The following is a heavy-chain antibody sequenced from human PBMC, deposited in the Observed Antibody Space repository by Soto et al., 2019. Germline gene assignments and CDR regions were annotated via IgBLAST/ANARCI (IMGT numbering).Heavy chain of an antibody. Sequence: EVQLLESGGGLVQPGGSLRLSCAASGFTFSSYAMSWVRQAPGKGLEWVSAISGSGGSTYYADSVKGRFTISRDNSKNTLYLQMNSLRAEDTAVYYCAKDGASVYYDYIWGSYRYFDYWGQGPLVTVSS. J-gene: IGHJ4*02. D-gene: IGHD3-16*02. CDR1: GFTFSSYA. CDR3: AKDGASVYYDYIWGSYRYFDY. V-gene: IGHV3-23*01. CDR2: ISGSGGST.